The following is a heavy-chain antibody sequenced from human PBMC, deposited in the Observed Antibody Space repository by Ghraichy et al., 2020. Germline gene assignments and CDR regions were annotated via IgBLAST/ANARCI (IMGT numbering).Heavy chain of an antibody. CDR1: GFTFSSYW. D-gene: IGHD2-15*01. CDR3: ARDSTVVAADERWFDP. J-gene: IGHJ5*02. Sequence: GGSLRLSCAASGFTFSSYWMSWVRQAPGKGLEWVANIKQDGSEKYYVDSVKGRFTISRDNAKNSLYLQMNSLRAEDTAVYYCARDSTVVAADERWFDPWGQGTLVTVSS. CDR2: IKQDGSEK. V-gene: IGHV3-7*01.